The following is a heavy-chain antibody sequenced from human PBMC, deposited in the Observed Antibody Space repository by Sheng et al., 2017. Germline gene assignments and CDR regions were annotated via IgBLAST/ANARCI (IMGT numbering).Heavy chain of an antibody. CDR1: GGTFSSYA. CDR2: IIPIFGTA. CDR3: ASDYGGTRNVYWYFDL. J-gene: IGHJ2*01. D-gene: IGHD4-17*01. Sequence: QVQLVQSGAEVKKPGSSVKVSCKASGGTFSSYAISWVRQAPGQGLEWMGGIIPIFGTANYAQKFQGRVTITADESTSTAYMELSSLRSEDTAVYYCASDYGGTRNVYWYFDLWGRGTLVTVSS. V-gene: IGHV1-69*01.